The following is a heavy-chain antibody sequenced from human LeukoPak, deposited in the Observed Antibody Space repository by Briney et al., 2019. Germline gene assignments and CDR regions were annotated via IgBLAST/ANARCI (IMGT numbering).Heavy chain of an antibody. CDR3: ARGRYRTYPDY. CDR1: GGTFSSYA. J-gene: IGHJ4*02. CDR2: IIPIFGTA. V-gene: IGHV1-69*05. Sequence: ASVKVSCKASGGTFSSYAISWVRQAPGQGLEWMGGIIPIFGTANYAQKFQGRVTMTRNTSISTAYMELCSLRSEDTAVYYCARGRYRTYPDYWGQGALVTVSS. D-gene: IGHD5-12*01.